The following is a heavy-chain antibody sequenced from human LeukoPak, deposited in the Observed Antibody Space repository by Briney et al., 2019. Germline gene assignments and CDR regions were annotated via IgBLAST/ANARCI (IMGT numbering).Heavy chain of an antibody. V-gene: IGHV4-34*01. Sequence: SETLSLTCAVYGGSFSGYYWSWIRQPPGKGLEWIGEINHSGSTNYNPSLKSRVTMSMDTSKNQFSLKLNSVTAADTAVYYCARNPFMTPFDYWGQGTLVTVSS. CDR2: INHSGST. CDR1: GGSFSGYY. D-gene: IGHD3-16*01. CDR3: ARNPFMTPFDY. J-gene: IGHJ4*02.